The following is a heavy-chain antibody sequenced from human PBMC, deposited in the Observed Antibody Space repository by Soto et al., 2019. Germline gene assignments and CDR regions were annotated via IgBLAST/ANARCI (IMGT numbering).Heavy chain of an antibody. J-gene: IGHJ4*02. CDR3: ARVGITIFGVVITYHYFDY. V-gene: IGHV3-7*01. Sequence: GGSLRLSCAASGFTFSSYWMSWVRQAPGKGLEWVANIKQDGSEKYYVDSVKGRFTISRDNAKNSLYLQMNSLRAEDTAVYYCARVGITIFGVVITYHYFDYWGQGTLVTVSS. CDR1: GFTFSSYW. CDR2: IKQDGSEK. D-gene: IGHD3-3*01.